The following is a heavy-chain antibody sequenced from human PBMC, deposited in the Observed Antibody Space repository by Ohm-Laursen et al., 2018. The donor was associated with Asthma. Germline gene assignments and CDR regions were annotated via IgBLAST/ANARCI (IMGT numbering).Heavy chain of an antibody. D-gene: IGHD2-15*01. CDR1: GGSISSGSYY. Sequence: TLSLTWTVSGGSISSGSYYWSWIRQHPGKGLEWIGYIYYSGSTYYNPSLKSRVTISVDTSKNQFSLKLSSVTAADTAVYYCARGVVVVAVYFDYWGQGTLVTVSS. CDR2: IYYSGST. CDR3: ARGVVVVAVYFDY. J-gene: IGHJ4*02. V-gene: IGHV4-31*02.